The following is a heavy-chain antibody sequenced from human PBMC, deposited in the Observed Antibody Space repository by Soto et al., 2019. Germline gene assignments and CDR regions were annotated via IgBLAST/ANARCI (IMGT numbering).Heavy chain of an antibody. Sequence: VKGSCKAAGVPFISYAISWGRRSPGQGLEWMGGIIPIFGTANYAQKFQGRVTITADESTSTAYMELSSLRSEDTAVYYCARPNDVSWYFDLWGRGTLVTVSS. V-gene: IGHV1-69*01. CDR2: IIPIFGTA. J-gene: IGHJ2*01. CDR1: GVPFISYA. D-gene: IGHD1-1*01. CDR3: ARPNDVSWYFDL.